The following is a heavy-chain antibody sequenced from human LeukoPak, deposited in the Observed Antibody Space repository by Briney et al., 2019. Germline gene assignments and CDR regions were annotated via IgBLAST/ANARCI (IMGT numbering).Heavy chain of an antibody. V-gene: IGHV4-59*01. CDR1: GGSISSYY. CDR3: ARGGGYGPYYYYYYMDV. J-gene: IGHJ6*03. Sequence: SETLSLTCTVSGGSISSYYWSWIRQPPGKGLEWIGYIYYSGSTNYNPSLKSRVTISVDTSKNQFSLKLSSATAADTAVYYCARGGGYGPYYYYYYMDVWGKGTTVTVSS. D-gene: IGHD5-12*01. CDR2: IYYSGST.